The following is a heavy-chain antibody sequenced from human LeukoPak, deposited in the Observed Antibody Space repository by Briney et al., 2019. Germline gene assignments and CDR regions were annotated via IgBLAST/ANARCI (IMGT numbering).Heavy chain of an antibody. CDR3: ARGLFVVTGLGYFDL. V-gene: IGHV3-30*02. CDR1: GFTFNIYG. J-gene: IGHJ2*01. Sequence: GGSLRLSCMASGFTFNIYGMHWVRQAPGKGLEWVAFRRFDGSFKYYADSVKGRYTISRDTSKNTLYLQMSSLRPEDTAVYYCARGLFVVTGLGYFDLWGRGTLVTVSS. D-gene: IGHD2-21*01. CDR2: RRFDGSFK.